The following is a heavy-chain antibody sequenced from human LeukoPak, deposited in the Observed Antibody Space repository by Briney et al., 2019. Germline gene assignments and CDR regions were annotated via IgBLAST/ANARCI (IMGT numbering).Heavy chain of an antibody. CDR3: ARRPTVTTSFDY. V-gene: IGHV4-59*01. CDR1: GGSISSYY. Sequence: SETLSLTCTVSGGSISSYYWSWIRQPPGKGLEWIGYIYNSGSTNYNPSLKSRVTISVDTSKNQFSLKLSSVTAADTAVYYCARRPTVTTSFDYWGQGTLVTVSS. CDR2: IYNSGST. J-gene: IGHJ4*02. D-gene: IGHD4-17*01.